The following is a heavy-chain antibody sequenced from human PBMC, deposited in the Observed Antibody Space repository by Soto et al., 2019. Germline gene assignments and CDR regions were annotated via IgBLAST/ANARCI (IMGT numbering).Heavy chain of an antibody. V-gene: IGHV1-18*01. CDR2: INTYNGNT. Sequence: QVQLVQSGGEVRKPGASVKVSCKASGYTFRNYGINWVQQAPGQGLEWMAWINTYNGNTDYAQKFQDRVTLTTDTSTSTAYMELRSLRSDDTAVYYCAKSPPNEVETDWGLGTLVIVSS. D-gene: IGHD5-18*01. J-gene: IGHJ4*02. CDR3: AKSPPNEVETD. CDR1: GYTFRNYG.